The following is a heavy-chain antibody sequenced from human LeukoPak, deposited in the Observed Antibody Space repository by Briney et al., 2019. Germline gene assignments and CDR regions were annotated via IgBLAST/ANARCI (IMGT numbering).Heavy chain of an antibody. CDR2: IYYSGGT. D-gene: IGHD3-10*01. CDR1: GGSISSYY. V-gene: IGHV4-59*01. Sequence: SETLSLTCTVSGGSISSYYWSWIRQPPGKGLEWIGYIYYSGGTNYNPSLKSRVTISVDTSKNQFSLKLSSVTAADTAVYYCARGGSGSPLDYWGQGTLVTVSS. J-gene: IGHJ4*02. CDR3: ARGGSGSPLDY.